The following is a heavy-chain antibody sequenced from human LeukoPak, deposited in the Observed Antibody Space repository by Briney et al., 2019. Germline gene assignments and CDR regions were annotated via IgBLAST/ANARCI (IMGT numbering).Heavy chain of an antibody. V-gene: IGHV3-23*01. CDR2: IGGSGDST. D-gene: IGHD6-19*01. CDR3: AKGYRSGWFPWFDP. CDR1: GFTFSNYA. J-gene: IGHJ5*02. Sequence: PGGSLRLSCAASGFTFSNYAMSWARQAPGKGLEWVSGIGGSGDSTYYGDSVKGRFIISRDNSKNTLYLRMNSLRTEDTAVYYCAKGYRSGWFPWFDPWGQGTLVTVSS.